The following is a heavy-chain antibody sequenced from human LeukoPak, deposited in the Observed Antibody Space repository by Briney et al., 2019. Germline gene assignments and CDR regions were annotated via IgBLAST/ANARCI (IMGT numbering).Heavy chain of an antibody. CDR1: GFTFSSYE. CDR3: VRDTTTWPYNFDY. J-gene: IGHJ4*02. CDR2: ISDSGSTI. V-gene: IGHV3-48*03. D-gene: IGHD1-14*01. Sequence: GGSLRLSCAASGFTFSSYEMNWVRQAPGKGLEWVSYISDSGSTIYYADSVKGRFTISRDNAKNSLYLQMNSLRDEDTAVYYCVRDTTTWPYNFDYWGQGTLFTVSS.